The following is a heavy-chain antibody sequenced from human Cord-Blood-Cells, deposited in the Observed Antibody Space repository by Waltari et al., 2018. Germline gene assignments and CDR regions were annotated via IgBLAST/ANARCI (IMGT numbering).Heavy chain of an antibody. Sequence: QVQLQQWRAGLLKPSETLSLTCAVYGGSFSGYYWSWIRQPPGKGLEWIGEINHSGSTNYNPSLKSRVTISVDTSKNQFSLKLSSVTAADTAVYYCARGCYDFWSGYYTWYFDLWGRGTLVTVSS. V-gene: IGHV4-34*01. CDR3: ARGCYDFWSGYYTWYFDL. CDR1: GGSFSGYY. D-gene: IGHD3-3*01. CDR2: INHSGST. J-gene: IGHJ2*01.